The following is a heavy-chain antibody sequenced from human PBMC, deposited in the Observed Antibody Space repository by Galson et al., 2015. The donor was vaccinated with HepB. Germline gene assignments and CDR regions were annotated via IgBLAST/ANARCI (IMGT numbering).Heavy chain of an antibody. Sequence: VSCKASGYTFTSYAMHWVRQAPGQRLEWMGWINAGNGNTKYSQKFQGRVTITRDTSASTAYMELSSLRSEDTAVYYCARDTPRYCSGGSCYDYYYGMDVWGQGTTVTVSS. V-gene: IGHV1-3*01. CDR3: ARDTPRYCSGGSCYDYYYGMDV. CDR1: GYTFTSYA. J-gene: IGHJ6*02. CDR2: INAGNGNT. D-gene: IGHD2-15*01.